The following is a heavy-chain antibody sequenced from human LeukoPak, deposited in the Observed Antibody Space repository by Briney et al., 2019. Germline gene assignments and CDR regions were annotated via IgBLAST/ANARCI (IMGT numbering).Heavy chain of an antibody. J-gene: IGHJ4*02. D-gene: IGHD2-2*02. CDR1: GGSISSSSYY. CDR3: ARCTSTSCYNFDY. V-gene: IGHV4-39*01. Sequence: PSETLSLTCTVSGGSISSSSYYWGWIRQPPGKGLEWIGSIYYSGSTYYNPSLKSRVTISVDTSKNQFSLKLNSVTAADTAVYYCARCTSTSCYNFDYWGQGTLLTVSS. CDR2: IYYSGST.